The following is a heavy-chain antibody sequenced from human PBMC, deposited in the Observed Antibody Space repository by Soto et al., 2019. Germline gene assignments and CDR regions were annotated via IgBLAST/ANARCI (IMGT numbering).Heavy chain of an antibody. CDR3: ARDHIVGLYYGMDV. Sequence: PSETLSLTCTVSGGSIGSGGYYWSWIRQHPGKGLEWIGYIYYSGSTYYNPSLKSRVTISVDTSKNQFSLKLSSVTAADTAVYYCARDHIVGLYYGMDVWGQGTTVTVAS. CDR2: IYYSGST. D-gene: IGHD1-26*01. CDR1: GGSIGSGGYY. V-gene: IGHV4-31*03. J-gene: IGHJ6*02.